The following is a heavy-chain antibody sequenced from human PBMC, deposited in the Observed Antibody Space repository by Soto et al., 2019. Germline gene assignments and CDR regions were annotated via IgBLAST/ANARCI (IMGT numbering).Heavy chain of an antibody. CDR1: GFTFSDYA. CDR2: VSHDGRNT. V-gene: IGHV3-30*18. D-gene: IGHD6-19*01. Sequence: VQLVESGGGVVQPGRSLRLSCAASGFTFSDYAMQWVRQAPGKGLEWVAVVSHDGRNTHYADCVKGRFTISRDRSKNTVSLELTGLRAQDTAVYYCAKGGRQWLVTSDFKYWGQGALVTVSS. J-gene: IGHJ4*02. CDR3: AKGGRQWLVTSDFKY.